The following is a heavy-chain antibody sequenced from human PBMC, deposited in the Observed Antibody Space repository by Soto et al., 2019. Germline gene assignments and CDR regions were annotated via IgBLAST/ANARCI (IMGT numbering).Heavy chain of an antibody. Sequence: PGGSLRLSCSASGFTFSSYAMHWVRQAPGKGLEYVSAISSNGGSTYYADSVKGRFTISRDNSKNTLYLQMSSLRAEDTAVYYCVTPPVLRYFDWLLLAPDAFDIWGQGTMVTVSS. CDR2: ISSNGGST. D-gene: IGHD3-9*01. J-gene: IGHJ3*02. CDR3: VTPPVLRYFDWLLLAPDAFDI. V-gene: IGHV3-64D*06. CDR1: GFTFSSYA.